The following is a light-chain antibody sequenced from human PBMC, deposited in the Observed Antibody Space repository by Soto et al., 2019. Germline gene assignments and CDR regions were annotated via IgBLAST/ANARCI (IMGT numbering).Light chain of an antibody. CDR3: QQYGSSLT. J-gene: IGKJ4*01. Sequence: EIVMTQSPATLSVSPGESASLSCRASQSVGSNLAWYHQKPGQAPRLLIFDASTRAIDIPVRFSGSGSGTDFTLTISRLEPEDFAVYYCQQYGSSLTFGGGTKVDIK. CDR1: QSVGSN. V-gene: IGKV3-20*01. CDR2: DAS.